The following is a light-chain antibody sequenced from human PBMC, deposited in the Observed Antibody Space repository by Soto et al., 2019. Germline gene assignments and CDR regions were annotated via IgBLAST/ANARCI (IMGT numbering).Light chain of an antibody. CDR3: QQYNNWPPVT. CDR1: QVVNNRY. J-gene: IGKJ1*01. V-gene: IGKV3-20*01. Sequence: EVVLAQSPGTLSLSPGERATLSCSASQVVNNRYLAWYQQRPGQAPRLLIYAASNRSSGIPDRISGGGSGTDFTLTISSLQSEDFAVYYCQQYNNWPPVTFGQGTKVDIK. CDR2: AAS.